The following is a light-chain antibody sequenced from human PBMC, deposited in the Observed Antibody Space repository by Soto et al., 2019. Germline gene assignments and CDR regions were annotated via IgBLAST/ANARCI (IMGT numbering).Light chain of an antibody. CDR3: QQYVSSPIT. V-gene: IGKV3-20*01. J-gene: IGKJ5*01. CDR2: GTS. CDR1: QSFSSSY. Sequence: EIVLTQSPGTLSLSPGERATLSCRASQSFSSSYLAWYQQKPGRAPRLLIYGTSFRATGIPDRFSGSESVTDFTLTISRLQPEDFALYYCQQYVSSPITFGQGTRLEIK.